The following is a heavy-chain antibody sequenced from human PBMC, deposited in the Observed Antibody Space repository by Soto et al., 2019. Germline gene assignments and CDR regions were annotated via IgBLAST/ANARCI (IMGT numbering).Heavy chain of an antibody. J-gene: IGHJ3*02. D-gene: IGHD6-13*01. CDR2: ISSSSSTI. CDR1: GFTFSSYS. V-gene: IGHV3-48*01. CDR3: ASSGIAAAEAFDI. Sequence: GGSLRLSCAASGFTFSSYSMNWVRQAPGKGLEWVSYISSSSSTIYYADSVKGRFTISRDNAKNSLYLQMNSLRAEDTAVYYCASSGIAAAEAFDIWGQGTMVTVSS.